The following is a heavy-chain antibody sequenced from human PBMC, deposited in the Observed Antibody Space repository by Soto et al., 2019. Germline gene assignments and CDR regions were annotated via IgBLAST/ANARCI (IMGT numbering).Heavy chain of an antibody. D-gene: IGHD5-18*01. CDR2: ISWDGGST. J-gene: IGHJ6*02. CDR1: GFTFDDYT. Sequence: PGGSLRLSCAASGFTFDDYTMHWVRQAPGKGLEWVSLISWDGGSTYYADSVKGRFTISRDNSKNSLYLQMNSLRTEDTALYYCAKGGPYSSYGMDVWGQGNTVTVSS. V-gene: IGHV3-43*01. CDR3: AKGGPYSSYGMDV.